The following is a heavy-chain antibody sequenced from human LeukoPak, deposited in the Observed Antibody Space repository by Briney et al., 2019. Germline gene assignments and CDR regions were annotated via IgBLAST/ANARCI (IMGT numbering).Heavy chain of an antibody. Sequence: GGSLRLSCAASGFTFSSYAMHWVRQAPGKGLEWVAVISYDGSNKYYADSVKGRFTISRDNSRNTLYLQMNSLSAEDTAVYYCATGSPPYFDYWGQGTLVTVS. V-gene: IGHV3-30*04. CDR2: ISYDGSNK. J-gene: IGHJ4*02. CDR1: GFTFSSYA. CDR3: ATGSPPYFDY.